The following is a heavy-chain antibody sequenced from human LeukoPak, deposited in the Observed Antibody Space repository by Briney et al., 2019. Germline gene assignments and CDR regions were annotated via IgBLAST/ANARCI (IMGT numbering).Heavy chain of an antibody. Sequence: SETLSLTCTVSGGSISSYYWSWIRQPPGKGLEWIGYIYYSGSTNYNPSLKSRVTISVDTSKNQFSLKLSSVTAADTAAYYCARWRWGYAFDPWGQGTLVTVSS. CDR3: ARWRWGYAFDP. CDR1: GGSISSYY. CDR2: IYYSGST. D-gene: IGHD2-2*01. J-gene: IGHJ5*02. V-gene: IGHV4-59*01.